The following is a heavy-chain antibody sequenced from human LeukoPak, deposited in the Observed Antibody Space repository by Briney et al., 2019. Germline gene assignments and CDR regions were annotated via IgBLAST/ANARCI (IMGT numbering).Heavy chain of an antibody. D-gene: IGHD2-2*01. Sequence: PSETLSLTCAVSGGSISSSNWWSWVRQAPGGGLEWVSIIYSGGSIYHADSVKGRFSISRDTFKNTLHLQMNSLRAEDTAVYYCAIVARNCSFTDCYSTDHWGQGTLVTVAS. CDR3: AIVARNCSFTDCYSTDH. CDR2: IYSGGSI. V-gene: IGHV3-66*01. J-gene: IGHJ4*02. CDR1: GGSISSSNW.